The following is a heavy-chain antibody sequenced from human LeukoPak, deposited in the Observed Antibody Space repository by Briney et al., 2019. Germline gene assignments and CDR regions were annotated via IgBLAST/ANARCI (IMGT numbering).Heavy chain of an antibody. CDR2: IRYDGSNK. V-gene: IGHV3-30*02. CDR3: ARGDYYDSSNIDI. Sequence: GGSLRLSCAASGFTFSSYGMHWVRQAPGKGLEWVAFIRYDGSNKYYADSVKGRFTISRDNSKNTLYLQMNSLRAEDTAVYYCARGDYYDSSNIDIWGQGTMVTVSS. J-gene: IGHJ3*02. CDR1: GFTFSSYG. D-gene: IGHD3-22*01.